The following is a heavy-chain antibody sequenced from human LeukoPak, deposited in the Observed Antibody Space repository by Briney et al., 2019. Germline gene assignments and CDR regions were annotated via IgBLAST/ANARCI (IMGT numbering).Heavy chain of an antibody. CDR3: ARDSLVGPHLEWPPDY. CDR1: GYTFTSYG. J-gene: IGHJ4*02. Sequence: ASVKVSCKASGYTFTSYGISWVQQAPGQGLEWMGWISAYNGNTNYAQKLQGRVTMTTDTSTSTAYMELRSLRSDDTAVYYCARDSLVGPHLEWPPDYWGQGTLVTVSS. D-gene: IGHD3-3*01. V-gene: IGHV1-18*01. CDR2: ISAYNGNT.